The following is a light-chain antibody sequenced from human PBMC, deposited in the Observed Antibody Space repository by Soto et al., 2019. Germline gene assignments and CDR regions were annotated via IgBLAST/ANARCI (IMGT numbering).Light chain of an antibody. CDR3: QTWGTGILV. J-gene: IGLJ1*01. V-gene: IGLV4-69*01. Sequence: QSVLTQSPSASASLGGSVKLTCTLSSGHSNYAIAWHQQQPEKGPRYLMNLKSDGSHSKGDGIPDRFSGSSSGAERYLTISSLQSEDEADYYCQTWGTGILVFGTGTKLTVL. CDR1: SGHSNYA. CDR2: LKSDGSH.